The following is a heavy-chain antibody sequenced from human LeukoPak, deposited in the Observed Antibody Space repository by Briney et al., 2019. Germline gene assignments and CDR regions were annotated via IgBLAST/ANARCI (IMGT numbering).Heavy chain of an antibody. D-gene: IGHD1-14*01. V-gene: IGHV4-59*08. CDR2: IYYSGST. Sequence: SETLSLTCTVSGGSISSYYWSWIRQPPGKGLEWIGYIYYSGSTNYNPSLKSRVTISVDTSKKQFSLKLSSVTAADTAVYYCARLRSAADAFDIWGQGTMVTVSS. J-gene: IGHJ3*02. CDR1: GGSISSYY. CDR3: ARLRSAADAFDI.